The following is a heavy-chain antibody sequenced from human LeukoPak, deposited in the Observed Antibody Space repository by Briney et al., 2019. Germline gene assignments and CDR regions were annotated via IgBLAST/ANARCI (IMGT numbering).Heavy chain of an antibody. J-gene: IGHJ3*02. V-gene: IGHV3-23*01. CDR1: GFTFSSYG. CDR2: ISGSGGTT. CDR3: ARGGLIQRHAFDI. Sequence: GGTLRLSCAASGFTFSSYGMSWVRQAPGKGLEWVSGISGSGGTTYYADSVKGRFTISRDNAKNSLYLQMNSLRGEDTALYYCARGGLIQRHAFDIWGQGTMVTVSS. D-gene: IGHD1-1*01.